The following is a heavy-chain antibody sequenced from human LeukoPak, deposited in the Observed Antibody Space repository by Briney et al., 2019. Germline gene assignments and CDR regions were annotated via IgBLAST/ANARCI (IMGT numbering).Heavy chain of an antibody. CDR1: TYTFTNYG. V-gene: IGHV1-18*01. D-gene: IGHD5-18*01. J-gene: IGHJ4*02. CDR3: AKGEGWLEY. Sequence: ASVKVSCKASTYTFTNYGITWVRQAPGQGLEWMGWISAYNGHTNYAQKFQGRVTVTTDTSTSTAYMELRSLRSDDTAVYYCAKGEGWLEYWGQGTLVTVSS. CDR2: ISAYNGHT.